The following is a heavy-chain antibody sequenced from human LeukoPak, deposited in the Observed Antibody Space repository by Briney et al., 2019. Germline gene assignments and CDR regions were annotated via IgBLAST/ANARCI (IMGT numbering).Heavy chain of an antibody. CDR2: INPNSGGT. Sequence: GASVKVSCKASGYTFTGYYKHWVRQAPGQGLEWMGWINPNSGGTNYAQKFQGWVTMTRDTSISTAYMELSRLRSDDTAVYYCARDTNYYYGSGSYYRRPYYFDYWGQGTLVTVSS. J-gene: IGHJ4*02. V-gene: IGHV1-2*04. CDR3: ARDTNYYYGSGSYYRRPYYFDY. CDR1: GYTFTGYY. D-gene: IGHD3-10*01.